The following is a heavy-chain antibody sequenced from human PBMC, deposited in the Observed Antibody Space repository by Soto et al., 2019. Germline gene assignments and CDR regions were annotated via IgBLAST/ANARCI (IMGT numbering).Heavy chain of an antibody. CDR1: GGSISSYY. CDR3: ARLRYFDWLFLDY. J-gene: IGHJ4*02. CDR2: IYYSGST. D-gene: IGHD3-9*01. V-gene: IGHV4-59*08. Sequence: PSETLSLTCTVSGGSISSYYWSWIRQPPGKGLEWIGYIYYSGSTNYNPSLKSRVTISVDTSKNQFSLKLSSVTAADTAVYYCARLRYFDWLFLDYCGQGTLVTVSS.